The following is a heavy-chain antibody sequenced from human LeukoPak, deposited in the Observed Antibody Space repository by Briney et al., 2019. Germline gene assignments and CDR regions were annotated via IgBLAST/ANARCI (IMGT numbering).Heavy chain of an antibody. Sequence: ASVKVYCKTSGHTFTSYYMHWVRQAPGQGLEWMGIINPSGGSTSYAQKFQGRVTMTRDMSTSTVYMELSSLRSEDTAVYYCARDSEDTTMGPGYWGQGTLVTVSS. D-gene: IGHD5-18*01. CDR2: INPSGGST. CDR3: ARDSEDTTMGPGY. V-gene: IGHV1-46*01. CDR1: GHTFTSYY. J-gene: IGHJ4*02.